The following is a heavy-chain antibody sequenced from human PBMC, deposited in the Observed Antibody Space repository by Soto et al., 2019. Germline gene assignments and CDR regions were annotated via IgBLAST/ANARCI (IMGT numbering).Heavy chain of an antibody. V-gene: IGHV3-21*01. CDR1: GFTFSSYS. Sequence: EVQLVESGGGLVKPGGSLRLSCAASGFTFSSYSMTWVRQAPGKGLEWVSSISSSSSYIYYADSVKGRFTISRDNAKNSLYMQMSSLTAQATTAYYCETASGPLDYWGQGTLVTVSS. J-gene: IGHJ4*02. CDR2: ISSSSSYI. D-gene: IGHD6-19*01. CDR3: ETASGPLDY.